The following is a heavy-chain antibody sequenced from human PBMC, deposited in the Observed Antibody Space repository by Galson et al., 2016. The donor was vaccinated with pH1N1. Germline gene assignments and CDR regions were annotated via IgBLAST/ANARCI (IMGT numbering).Heavy chain of an antibody. CDR2: IDNSGTT. CDR3: ARRLFEYLEGQPSDGFDF. CDR1: GASINSGHSN. Sequence: TLSLTCTIPGASINSGHSNWTWIRQRPGKGLEWIGCIDNSGTTYYNPSLKSRLAISLDTSKNHFSLKLNSVTAADTAVYYCARRLFEYLEGQPSDGFDFWGQGTLVAVS. V-gene: IGHV4-31*03. J-gene: IGHJ3*01. D-gene: IGHD2/OR15-2a*01.